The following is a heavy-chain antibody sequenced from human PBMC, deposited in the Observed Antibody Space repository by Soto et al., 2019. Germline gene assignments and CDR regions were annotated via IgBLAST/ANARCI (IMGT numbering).Heavy chain of an antibody. CDR2: IRSKAYGGTT. CDR3: TPGYDSSGNGPWADAFDI. D-gene: IGHD3-22*01. CDR1: GFTFGDYA. V-gene: IGHV3-49*04. Sequence: EVQLVESGGGLVQPGRSLRLSCTASGFTFGDYAMSWVRQAPGKGLEWVGFIRSKAYGGTTEYAASVKGRFTISRDDSKSIAYLQMNSLKTEDTAVYYCTPGYDSSGNGPWADAFDIWGQGTMVTVSS. J-gene: IGHJ3*02.